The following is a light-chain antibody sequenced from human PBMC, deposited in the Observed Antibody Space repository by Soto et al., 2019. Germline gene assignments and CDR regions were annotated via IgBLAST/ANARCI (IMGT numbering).Light chain of an antibody. Sequence: ETVMTQSAAILSVSPGERATLSYRASQSVGTKLAWYQHKPGQAPRLLIYDASTRATGIPARFSGSGSGTEFTLTISSLQSEDFVVYFCQQYYNWYTYGQGTKLEIK. CDR2: DAS. CDR3: QQYYNWYT. J-gene: IGKJ2*01. V-gene: IGKV3-15*01. CDR1: QSVGTK.